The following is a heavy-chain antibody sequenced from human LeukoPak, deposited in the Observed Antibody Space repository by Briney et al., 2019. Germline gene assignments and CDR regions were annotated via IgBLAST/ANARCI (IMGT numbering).Heavy chain of an antibody. CDR1: GLTFSSSP. D-gene: IGHD4-17*01. J-gene: IGHJ4*02. Sequence: GGSLRLSCAASGLTFSSSPMHWVRQAPCKGLEWVAVISYDGSDKYYADSVKGRFTISRDNSKNTLYLQMNSLRAEDTAVYYCASRHYDFGYYWGQGTLVTVSS. CDR3: ASRHYDFGYY. CDR2: ISYDGSDK. V-gene: IGHV3-30*04.